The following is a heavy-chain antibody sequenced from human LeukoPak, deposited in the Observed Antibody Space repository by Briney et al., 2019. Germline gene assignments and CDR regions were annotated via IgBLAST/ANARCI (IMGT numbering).Heavy chain of an antibody. D-gene: IGHD6-6*01. CDR2: IIPIFGTA. J-gene: IGHJ4*02. Sequence: GASVKVSCKASGGTFSSYAISWVRQAPGQGLEWMGRIIPIFGTANYAQKFQGRVTMTRDTSINTAYMELSSLRSEDTAVYYCARWLVRGSRSSYFDYWGQGTLVTVSS. V-gene: IGHV1-69*05. CDR1: GGTFSSYA. CDR3: ARWLVRGSRSSYFDY.